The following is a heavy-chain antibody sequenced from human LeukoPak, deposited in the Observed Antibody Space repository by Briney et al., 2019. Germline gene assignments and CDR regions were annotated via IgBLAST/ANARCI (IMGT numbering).Heavy chain of an antibody. D-gene: IGHD2-2*01. Sequence: PGGSLRLSCEASGFTLTDNWMSWIRQPPGKGLEWIGEINHTGSTNYNPSLKSRVTITADTSKNQFSLKLSSVTDADTAVYYCVRDCSISTCYQRRFDPWGQGNMVTVSS. CDR1: GFTLTDNW. J-gene: IGHJ5*02. CDR3: VRDCSISTCYQRRFDP. CDR2: INHTGST. V-gene: IGHV4-34*01.